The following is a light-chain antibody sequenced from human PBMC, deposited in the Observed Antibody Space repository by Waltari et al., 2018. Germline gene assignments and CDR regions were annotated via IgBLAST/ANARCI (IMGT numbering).Light chain of an antibody. CDR1: QSISSN. J-gene: IGKJ4*01. CDR3: QQYNTWPT. Sequence: EIVMTQSPVTLSVSPGERATLSCRASQSISSNLVWYQQKPGQSPRLLIHGASTRATGNPARFSGSGSGTDFTLTISSLQSEDFAVYFCQQYNTWPTFGGGTKVEIK. V-gene: IGKV3-15*01. CDR2: GAS.